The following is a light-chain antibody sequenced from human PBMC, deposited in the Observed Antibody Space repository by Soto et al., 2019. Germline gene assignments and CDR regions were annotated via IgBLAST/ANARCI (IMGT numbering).Light chain of an antibody. J-gene: IGKJ3*01. V-gene: IGKV3-20*01. CDR1: QSVSSSY. CDR3: QQYGSSPRT. Sequence: EIVLTQSPGTLSLSPGERATLSCRASQSVSSSYFAWYQQKPGQAPRLLIYAASSRATGIPDRFSGSGSGTDFTLTISRLEPEDFAVYYCQQYGSSPRTFGPGTKVDI. CDR2: AAS.